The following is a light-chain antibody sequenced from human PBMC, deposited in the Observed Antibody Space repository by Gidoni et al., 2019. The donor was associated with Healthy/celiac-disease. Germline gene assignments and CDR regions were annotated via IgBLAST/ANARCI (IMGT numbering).Light chain of an antibody. V-gene: IGKV1-5*03. CDR3: QQYNSYPRT. Sequence: DIQLTQSPSTLSASVGDRVTITCRASQSISSWLAWYQQKPENAPKLLIYKASSLESGVPSRFSGSGSGTEFTLTISSLQPDDFATYYCQQYNSYPRTFXQXTKVEIK. J-gene: IGKJ1*01. CDR2: KAS. CDR1: QSISSW.